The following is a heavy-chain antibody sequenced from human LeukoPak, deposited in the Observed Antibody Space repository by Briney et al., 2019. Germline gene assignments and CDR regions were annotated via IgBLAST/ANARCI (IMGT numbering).Heavy chain of an antibody. V-gene: IGHV4-34*01. CDR1: GDSISSYY. CDR2: INHSGST. CDR3: ARDIAAAGTVWFDP. D-gene: IGHD6-13*01. Sequence: SETLSLTCTVSGDSISSYYWSWIRQPPGKGLEWIGEINHSGSTNYNPSLKSRVTISVDTSKNQFSLKLSSVTAADTAVYYCARDIAAAGTVWFDPWGQGTLVTVPS. J-gene: IGHJ5*02.